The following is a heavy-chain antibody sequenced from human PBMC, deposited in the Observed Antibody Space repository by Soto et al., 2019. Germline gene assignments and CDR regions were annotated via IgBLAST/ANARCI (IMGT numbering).Heavy chain of an antibody. D-gene: IGHD3-10*01. J-gene: IGHJ5*02. CDR1: GGSISNSANH. CDR2: IYYRGGT. Sequence: QVQLPESGPGLVRPSPTLSLSCTVAGGSISNSANHWSWIRQHPGEGLEWIGYIYYRGGTYYSPSLKGRVTMSIDASKNPFSRKLSSVTAADTAGYYCAKGVRGGPNWFDPWGQGTLVSVSS. CDR3: AKGVRGGPNWFDP. V-gene: IGHV4-31*03.